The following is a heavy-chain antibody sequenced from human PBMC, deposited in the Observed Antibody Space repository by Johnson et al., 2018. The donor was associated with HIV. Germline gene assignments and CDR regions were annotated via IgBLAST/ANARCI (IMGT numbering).Heavy chain of an antibody. CDR2: ISYDGSNK. J-gene: IGHJ3*02. Sequence: QVQLVESGGGVVQPGRSLRLSCAASGFTFSNYAMHWVRQAPGKGLEWVAVISYDGSNKYYADSVKGRFTISRDNSKNTLYLQMNNLRVEDMAMYYCARGLTMIVVVDAFDIWGQGTMVTVSS. CDR1: GFTFSNYA. CDR3: ARGLTMIVVVDAFDI. D-gene: IGHD3-22*01. V-gene: IGHV3-30*04.